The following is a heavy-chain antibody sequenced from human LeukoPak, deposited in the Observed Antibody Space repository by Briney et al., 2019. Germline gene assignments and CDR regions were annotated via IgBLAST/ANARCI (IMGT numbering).Heavy chain of an antibody. CDR2: ISASGSTI. J-gene: IGHJ4*02. CDR1: GFSFSSYE. D-gene: IGHD6-19*01. V-gene: IGHV3-48*03. Sequence: GGSLRLSCAASGFSFSSYEMNWVRQAPGKGLEWVSYISASGSTIYYADSVKGRFTFSRDNSRNLLYLQMNSLRAEDTAVYYCARGQWLVRGVYFDYWGQGTLVSVSS. CDR3: ARGQWLVRGVYFDY.